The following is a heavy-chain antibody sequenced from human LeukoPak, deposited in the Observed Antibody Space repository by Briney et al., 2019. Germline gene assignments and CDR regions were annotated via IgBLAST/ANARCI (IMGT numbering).Heavy chain of an antibody. CDR2: IRWNSGSR. D-gene: IGHD3-10*01. CDR1: GFTFDDYA. Sequence: PGRSLRLSCAASGFTFDDYAMHWARQAPGKGLEWVSGIRWNSGSRGYADSVKGRFTISRDNAKNSLYLQMNSLRAEDTAVYYCARKGHNYYGSSDAFDIWGQGTMVTVSS. V-gene: IGHV3-9*01. J-gene: IGHJ3*02. CDR3: ARKGHNYYGSSDAFDI.